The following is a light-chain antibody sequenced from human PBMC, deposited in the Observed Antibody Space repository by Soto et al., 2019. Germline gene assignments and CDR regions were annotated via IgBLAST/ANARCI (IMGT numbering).Light chain of an antibody. V-gene: IGKV3-11*01. CDR2: GAS. CDR1: QSVSSN. Sequence: EIVMTPSPATLSLSPGERATLSCRASQSVSSNLAWYQQKPGQAPRLLIYGASTRATGIPARFSGSGSGTDFTLTISSLEPEDFAVYYCQQRSNWPPITFGQGTRLEIK. J-gene: IGKJ5*01. CDR3: QQRSNWPPIT.